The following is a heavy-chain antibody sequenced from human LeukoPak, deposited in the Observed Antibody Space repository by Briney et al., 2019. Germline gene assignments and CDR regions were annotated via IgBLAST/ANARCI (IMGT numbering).Heavy chain of an antibody. CDR1: GFTFSSNW. CDR3: IRDLGGRSGH. Sequence: GGSLRLSCAASGFTFSSNWMHWVRQAPGKGLVWVSRINEDGSTTNYADSAKGRSTIFRDNAKNTLYLQMNSLRAEDTAVYYCIRDLGGRSGHWGQGTLVTVSS. CDR2: INEDGSTT. D-gene: IGHD1-26*01. V-gene: IGHV3-74*01. J-gene: IGHJ4*02.